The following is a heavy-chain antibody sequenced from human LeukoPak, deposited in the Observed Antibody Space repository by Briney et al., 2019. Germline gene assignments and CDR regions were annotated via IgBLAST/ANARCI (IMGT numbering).Heavy chain of an antibody. D-gene: IGHD2-15*01. CDR1: GFTFSSYE. CDR2: ISSSGSTI. CDR3: ARDYSQARPFDY. J-gene: IGHJ4*02. V-gene: IGHV3-48*03. Sequence: GGSLRLSCAASGFTFSSYEMNWVRQAPGKGLEWASYISSSGSTIYYADSVKGRFTISRDNAKNSLYLQMNSLRAEDTAVYYCARDYSQARPFDYWGQGTLVTVSS.